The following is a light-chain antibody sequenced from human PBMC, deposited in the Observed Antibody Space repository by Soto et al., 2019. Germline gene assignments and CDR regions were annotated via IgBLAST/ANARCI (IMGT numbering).Light chain of an antibody. CDR2: AAS. V-gene: IGKV1-39*01. Sequence: DIQMTQSPSSLSASIGDRVTITCRAGHSISSYLNWYQQKPGKAPKLLIYAASSLQSGVPSRFSGSGSGTDFTLTINSLQPEDFATYYCQHTYSAPYTFGQGTKVDI. CDR1: HSISSY. J-gene: IGKJ2*01. CDR3: QHTYSAPYT.